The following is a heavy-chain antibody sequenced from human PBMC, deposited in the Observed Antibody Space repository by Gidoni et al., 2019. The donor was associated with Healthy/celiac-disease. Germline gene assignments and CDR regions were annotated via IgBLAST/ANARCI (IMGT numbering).Heavy chain of an antibody. J-gene: IGHJ4*02. D-gene: IGHD5-12*01. CDR1: GGTFSSYA. V-gene: IGHV1-69*01. CDR2: IIPIFGTA. CDR3: ARSMVATYYFDY. Sequence: QVQLVQSGAEVKKPGSSVRVSCKASGGTFSSYAISWVRQAHGQGLGWMGGIIPIFGTANYAQKFQGIVTITADESTSTAYMELSSLRSEDTAVYYCARSMVATYYFDYWGQGTLVTVAS.